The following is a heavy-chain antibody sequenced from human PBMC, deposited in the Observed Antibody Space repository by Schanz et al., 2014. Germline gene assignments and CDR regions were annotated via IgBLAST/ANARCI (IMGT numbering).Heavy chain of an antibody. V-gene: IGHV3-74*01. CDR1: GFTFSRYW. Sequence: DVQLVDSGGGLVQPGGSLRLSCAASGFTFSRYWMQWVRQAPGKGLVWVSRIYMDGSGRDYGDSVKGRFTVSRDNAKNTLYLQMNSLRAEDTAVYYCAKDQGSYGSGSYSYFDYWGQGTLATVSS. CDR2: IYMDGSGR. J-gene: IGHJ4*02. CDR3: AKDQGSYGSGSYSYFDY. D-gene: IGHD3-10*01.